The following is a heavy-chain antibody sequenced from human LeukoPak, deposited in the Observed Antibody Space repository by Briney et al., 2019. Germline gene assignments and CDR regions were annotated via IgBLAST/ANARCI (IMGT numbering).Heavy chain of an antibody. Sequence: GGSLRLSCAASGFTFSSYAMHWVRQAPGKGLEWVGVIRNDGSNQYYADSVKGQFTISRDNSKNTLYLQMNSLRVDDTAVYYCARDLRGSDQNYDYVWGGSTDYWGQGTLVTVSS. CDR3: ARDLRGSDQNYDYVWGGSTDY. J-gene: IGHJ4*02. D-gene: IGHD3-16*01. V-gene: IGHV3-30*04. CDR2: IRNDGSNQ. CDR1: GFTFSSYA.